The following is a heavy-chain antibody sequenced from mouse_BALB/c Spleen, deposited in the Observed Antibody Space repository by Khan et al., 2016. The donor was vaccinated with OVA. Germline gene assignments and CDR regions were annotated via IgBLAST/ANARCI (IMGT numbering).Heavy chain of an antibody. J-gene: IGHJ3*01. D-gene: IGHD2-2*01. CDR3: KRSGYGSFAY. CDR1: GYTFSNYY. CDR2: IDPSNGGS. V-gene: IGHV1S81*02. Sequence: QVQLQQSGAELVKPGAAVKLSCKASGYTFSNYYMYWVKERPGQGLEWIGEIDPSNGGSNFNETFKSKATLTVDTSSSTAYMQLSSLTSEDSAVYYCKRSGYGSFAYWGQGTLVTVST.